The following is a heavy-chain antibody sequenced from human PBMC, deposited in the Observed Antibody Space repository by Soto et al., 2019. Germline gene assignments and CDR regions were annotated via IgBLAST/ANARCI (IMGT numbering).Heavy chain of an antibody. CDR2: ISYDGSNK. CDR3: ARDERPNYYGSGSYYNGPDY. J-gene: IGHJ4*02. D-gene: IGHD3-10*01. V-gene: IGHV3-30-3*01. Sequence: QVQLVESGGGVVQPGRSLRLSCAASGFTFSSYAMHWARQAPGKGLEWVAVISYDGSNKYYADSVKGRFTISRDNSKNTLYLQMNSLRAEDTAVYYCARDERPNYYGSGSYYNGPDYWGQGTLVTVSS. CDR1: GFTFSSYA.